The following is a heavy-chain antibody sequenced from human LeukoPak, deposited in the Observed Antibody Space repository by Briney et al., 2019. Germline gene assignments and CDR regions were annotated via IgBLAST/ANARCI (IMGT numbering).Heavy chain of an antibody. CDR2: INAGNGNT. D-gene: IGHD2-8*01. V-gene: IGHV1-3*01. J-gene: IGHJ5*02. CDR3: ARTEYCTNGVCYGNWFDP. CDR1: GYTFTSYA. Sequence: GASVKVSCKASGYTFTSYAMHWVRQAPGQRLEWMGWINAGNGNTKYTQKFQGRVTITRDTSASTAYMELSSLRSEDTAVYYCARTEYCTNGVCYGNWFDPWGQGTLVTVSS.